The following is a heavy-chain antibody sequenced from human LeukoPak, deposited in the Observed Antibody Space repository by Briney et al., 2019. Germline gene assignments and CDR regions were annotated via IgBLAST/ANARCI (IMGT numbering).Heavy chain of an antibody. CDR1: GFTFRSYA. CDR3: SLSGDNDAFDI. Sequence: PGGSLRLSCAASGFTFRSYAMNWVRQAPGKGLEWVSVISGSGGSTYYADSVKGQFTISRDNSKNTLYLQMNSLRAEDTAVYYCSLSGDNDAFDIWGQGTKVTVSS. CDR2: ISGSGGST. V-gene: IGHV3-23*01. J-gene: IGHJ3*02. D-gene: IGHD3-10*01.